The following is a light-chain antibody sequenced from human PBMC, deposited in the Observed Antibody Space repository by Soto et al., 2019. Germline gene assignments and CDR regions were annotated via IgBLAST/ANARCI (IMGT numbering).Light chain of an antibody. CDR2: DAS. CDR1: QSISRW. J-gene: IGKJ1*01. V-gene: IGKV1-5*01. CDR3: QQYNSYFWT. Sequence: DLELPHKPSTLSAAVGEKVTIPCRASQSISRWLAWHQQKPGEAPKLLIYDASNLDIGVPSRFSGSGSGTEFTLTISSLQPDDFATYYCQQYNSYFWTSGQGTKAXIK.